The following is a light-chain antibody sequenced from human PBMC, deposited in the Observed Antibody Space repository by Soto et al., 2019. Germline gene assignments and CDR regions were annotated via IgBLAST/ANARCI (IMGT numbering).Light chain of an antibody. Sequence: PGERVTLSCRASQSVSSSYLTWYQQKPGQAPRLXIYGASTRATGIPARFSGSGSGTDFTLTISSLQPEDFAVYYCQQDYNLPRTFGQGTKVDIK. V-gene: IGKV3D-7*01. CDR1: QSVSSSY. J-gene: IGKJ1*01. CDR3: QQDYNLPRT. CDR2: GAS.